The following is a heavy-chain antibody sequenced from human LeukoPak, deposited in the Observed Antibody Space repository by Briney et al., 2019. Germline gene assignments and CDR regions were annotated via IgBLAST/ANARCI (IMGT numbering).Heavy chain of an antibody. CDR3: ARDYYDSSGSPDY. J-gene: IGHJ4*02. D-gene: IGHD3-22*01. V-gene: IGHV1-18*01. Sequence: GASVKVSCEASGYTFTSYGINWVRQAPGQGLEWMGWISAYNGNTNYALKLQGRLTMTTDTSTSTAYMELRSLRSEDTAVYYCARDYYDSSGSPDYWGQGTLVTVSS. CDR2: ISAYNGNT. CDR1: GYTFTSYG.